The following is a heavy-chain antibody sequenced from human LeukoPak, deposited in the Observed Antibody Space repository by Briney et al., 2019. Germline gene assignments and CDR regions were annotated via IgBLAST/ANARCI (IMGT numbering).Heavy chain of an antibody. V-gene: IGHV4-34*01. CDR2: INHSGST. CDR3: ARWAPRRQLVRSYYYGMDV. D-gene: IGHD6-6*01. J-gene: IGHJ6*02. CDR1: GGSFSGYY. Sequence: PSETLSLTCAVYGGSFSGYYWSWIRQPPGKGLEWIGEINHSGSTNYNPSLKSRVTISVDTSKNQFSLKLSSVTAADTAVYYCARWAPRRQLVRSYYYGMDVWGQGTTVTVSS.